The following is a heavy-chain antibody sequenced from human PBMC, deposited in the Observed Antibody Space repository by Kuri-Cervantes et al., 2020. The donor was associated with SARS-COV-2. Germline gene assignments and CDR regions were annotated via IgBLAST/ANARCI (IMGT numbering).Heavy chain of an antibody. CDR3: ARRSGSYYSYYFDY. Sequence: GGSLRLSCAASGFTFSSYAMHWVRQAPGKGLEWVAVISYDGSNKYYADSVKGRSTISRDNSKNTLYLQMNSLRAEDTAVYYCARRSGSYYSYYFDYWGQGTLVTVSS. CDR1: GFTFSSYA. V-gene: IGHV3-30-3*01. D-gene: IGHD1-26*01. CDR2: ISYDGSNK. J-gene: IGHJ4*02.